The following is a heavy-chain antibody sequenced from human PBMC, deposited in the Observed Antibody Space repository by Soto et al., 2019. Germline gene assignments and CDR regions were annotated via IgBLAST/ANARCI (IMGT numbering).Heavy chain of an antibody. D-gene: IGHD2-2*01. V-gene: IGHV1-69*06. Sequence: SVKVSCKASGGTFNNYVINWVRQAPGQGLEWMAGIIPTFGTPNYAQKFQGRVTITADKSTSTAYMELNSLRSEDTAVYYCAGRCDGTNCLAHFDYWGQGTLVTVSS. CDR3: AGRCDGTNCLAHFDY. CDR1: GGTFNNYV. CDR2: IIPTFGTP. J-gene: IGHJ4*02.